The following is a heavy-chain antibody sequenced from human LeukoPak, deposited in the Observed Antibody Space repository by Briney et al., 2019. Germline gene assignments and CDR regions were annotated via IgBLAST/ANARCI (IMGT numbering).Heavy chain of an antibody. CDR2: IDHSGST. CDR1: DESFSGYY. V-gene: IGHV4-34*01. CDR3: ARGNRPYGEHEAFDI. Sequence: SETLSLTCAVYDESFSGYYCSWIRQPPRKGLEWVGEIDHSGSTNYNPSLQSRVTISVDTSKNQFSLKVSSVSAADTAVYYCARGNRPYGEHEAFDIWGHGTTVTVSP. J-gene: IGHJ3*02. D-gene: IGHD3-10*01.